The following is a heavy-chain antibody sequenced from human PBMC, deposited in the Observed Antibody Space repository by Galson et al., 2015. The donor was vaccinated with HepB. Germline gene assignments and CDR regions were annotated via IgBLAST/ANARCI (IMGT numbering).Heavy chain of an antibody. D-gene: IGHD4-23*01. CDR3: AREGDYGGNLEY. J-gene: IGHJ4*02. CDR2: IYSDGISI. CDR1: GFTFSSYL. Sequence: SLRLSCAASGFTFSSYLMHWVRQAPGKGLAWVSRIYSDGISINYADSVKGRLTISRDNAKNTLFLEMRSLRAEDTAVYYCAREGDYGGNLEYWGQGILVTVSS. V-gene: IGHV3-74*01.